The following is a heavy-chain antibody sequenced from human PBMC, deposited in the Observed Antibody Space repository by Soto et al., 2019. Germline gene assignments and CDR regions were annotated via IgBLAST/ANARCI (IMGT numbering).Heavy chain of an antibody. CDR2: IIPIFGTA. Sequence: SVKVSCKXSRVAFSKFIVTWVRQAPGLGLEWVGGIIPIFGTANYAQKFQGRVTITADESTSTSYMEVNNLRSEDTAVYYCAKVRYSSPMGYYYGMDVWGQGTTVTVSS. CDR3: AKVRYSSPMGYYYGMDV. D-gene: IGHD6-19*01. CDR1: RVAFSKFI. V-gene: IGHV1-69*13. J-gene: IGHJ6*02.